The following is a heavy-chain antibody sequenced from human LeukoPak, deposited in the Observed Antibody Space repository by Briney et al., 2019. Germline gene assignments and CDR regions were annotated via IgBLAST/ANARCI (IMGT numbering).Heavy chain of an antibody. CDR1: GGSISRNDYY. CDR2: IYYSGTT. D-gene: IGHD2-2*02. CDR3: ARRIPGPTWYFDL. V-gene: IGHV4-39*01. J-gene: IGHJ2*01. Sequence: SETLSLTCTVSGGSISRNDYYWDWIRQPPGKGLEWIGSIYYSGTTHYNPSLRSRITISVDTSKNQFSLKLSSVTAADKAVYYCARRIPGPTWYFDLWGRGTLVTVSS.